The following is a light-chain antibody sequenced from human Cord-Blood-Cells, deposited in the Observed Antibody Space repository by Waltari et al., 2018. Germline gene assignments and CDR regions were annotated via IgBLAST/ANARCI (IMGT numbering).Light chain of an antibody. V-gene: IGLV2-14*01. CDR2: DVS. Sequence: QSALTQPASVSGSPGQSITISCTGTSSDVGGYNHVSWYQQHPGKAPKLMIYDVSKRPSVVSNRFSGSKSGTTASLTISGLQAEDEADYYCSSYTSSSTYVFGTGTKVTVL. CDR1: SSDVGGYNH. J-gene: IGLJ1*01. CDR3: SSYTSSSTYV.